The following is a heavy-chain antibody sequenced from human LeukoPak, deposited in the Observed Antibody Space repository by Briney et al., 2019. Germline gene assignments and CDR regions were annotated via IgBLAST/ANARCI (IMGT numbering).Heavy chain of an antibody. V-gene: IGHV1-18*01. CDR3: ARSIVGATFLSAFDI. CDR1: GYTFTSYG. Sequence: GASVKVSCKASGYTFTSYGISWVRQAPGQGLEWMGWISAYNGNTNYAQKLQGRVTMTTDTSTSTAYMELRSLRSDDTAVYYCARSIVGATFLSAFDIWGQGTMVTVSS. D-gene: IGHD1-26*01. CDR2: ISAYNGNT. J-gene: IGHJ3*02.